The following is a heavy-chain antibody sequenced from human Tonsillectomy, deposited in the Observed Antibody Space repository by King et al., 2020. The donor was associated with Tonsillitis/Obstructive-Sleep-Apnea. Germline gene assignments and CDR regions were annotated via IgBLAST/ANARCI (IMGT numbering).Heavy chain of an antibody. Sequence: VQLVESGGGLVQPGRSLRLSCTASGFTFGEYAMSWVRQAPGKGLEWVGFIRSKAYGGTTEYAASVKGRFTISRDDSKSIAYLQMNSLKTEDTAVYYCTTHYYGSGSYPGDAFDIWGQGTMVTVSS. CDR2: IRSKAYGGTT. V-gene: IGHV3-49*04. D-gene: IGHD3-10*01. CDR3: TTHYYGSGSYPGDAFDI. J-gene: IGHJ3*02. CDR1: GFTFGEYA.